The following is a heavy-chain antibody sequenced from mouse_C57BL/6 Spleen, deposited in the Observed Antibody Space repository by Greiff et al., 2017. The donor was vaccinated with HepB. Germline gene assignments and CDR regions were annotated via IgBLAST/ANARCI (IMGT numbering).Heavy chain of an antibody. V-gene: IGHV1-81*01. CDR1: GSTFTSYG. CDR3: ARSTAFAY. Sequence: QVQLQQSGAELARPGASVKLSCKASGSTFTSYGISWVKQRTGQGFEWIGEIYPRSGNTYYNEKFKGKATLTADKSSSTAYMELRSLTSEDSAVYFCARSTAFAYWGQGTLVTVSA. CDR2: IYPRSGNT. J-gene: IGHJ3*01.